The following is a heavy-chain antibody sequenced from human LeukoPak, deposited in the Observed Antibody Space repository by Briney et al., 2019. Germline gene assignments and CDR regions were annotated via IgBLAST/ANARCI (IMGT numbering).Heavy chain of an antibody. J-gene: IGHJ5*02. D-gene: IGHD1-20*01. CDR2: IRNDGTNK. V-gene: IGHV3-30*02. CDR1: GFTFSGSG. CDR3: AKGTSYNWNDGWFDP. Sequence: GGSLRLSCAASGFTFSGSGMHWFRQAPGKGLEWEAFIRNDGTNKYYAESVKGRFTISRDNSKNTLYLQMNSLRAEDTAVYYCAKGTSYNWNDGWFDPWGNGILVTVSS.